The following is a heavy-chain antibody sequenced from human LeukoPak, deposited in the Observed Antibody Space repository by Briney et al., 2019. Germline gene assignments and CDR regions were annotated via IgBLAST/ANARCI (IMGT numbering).Heavy chain of an antibody. CDR1: GGSISSYY. J-gene: IGHJ5*02. V-gene: IGHV4-59*01. CDR3: ARDGYSYGSHWFDP. D-gene: IGHD5-18*01. CDR2: IYYSGST. Sequence: PSETLSLTCTVSGGSISSYYWSWIRQPPGKGLEWIGYIYYSGSTNYNPSLKGRVTISVDTSKNQFSLKLSSVTAADTDVYYCARDGYSYGSHWFDPWGQGTLVTVSS.